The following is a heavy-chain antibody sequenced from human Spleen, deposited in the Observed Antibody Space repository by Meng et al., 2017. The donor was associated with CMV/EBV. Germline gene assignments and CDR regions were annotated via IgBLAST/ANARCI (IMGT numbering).Heavy chain of an antibody. D-gene: IGHD3-10*01. CDR2: IIPIFGTA. V-gene: IGHV1-69*05. CDR3: ARGLTMVRGVSQLYYYYYGMDV. Sequence: SVKVSCKASGGTFSSYAISWVRQAPGQGLEWMGGIIPIFGTANYAQKFQGRVTITTDESTSTAYMELSSLRSEDTAVYYCARGLTMVRGVSQLYYYYYGMDVWGQGTTDTVSS. CDR1: GGTFSSYA. J-gene: IGHJ6*02.